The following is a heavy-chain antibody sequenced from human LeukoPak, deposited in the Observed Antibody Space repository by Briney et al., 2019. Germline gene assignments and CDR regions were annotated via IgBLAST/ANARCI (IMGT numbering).Heavy chain of an antibody. CDR3: ARVSEQLVSEGEFYFDY. CDR1: GGPISSSSYY. Sequence: PSETLSLTCAVSGGPISSSSYYWGWIRQPPGKGLEWIGEINHSGSTNYNPSLKSRVTISVDTSKNQFSLKLSSVTAADTAVYYCARVSEQLVSEGEFYFDYWGQGTLVTVSS. D-gene: IGHD6-6*01. J-gene: IGHJ4*02. V-gene: IGHV4-39*07. CDR2: INHSGST.